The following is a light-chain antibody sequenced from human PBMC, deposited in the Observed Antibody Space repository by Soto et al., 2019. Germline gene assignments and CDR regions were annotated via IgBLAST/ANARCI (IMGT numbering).Light chain of an antibody. CDR3: QQSCSTPPT. Sequence: DIKIKQSTSSLSASVGERFTITSRASQSISSWLAWYQQKPGKAPKLLSYDASSLESGVPSRFSGSGSGTEFTLTISSLQPDDFATYCCQQSCSTPPTFGQGTKVDIK. J-gene: IGKJ1*01. CDR1: QSISSW. CDR2: DAS. V-gene: IGKV1-5*01.